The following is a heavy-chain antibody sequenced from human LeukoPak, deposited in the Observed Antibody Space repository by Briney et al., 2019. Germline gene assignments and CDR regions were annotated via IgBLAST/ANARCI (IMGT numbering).Heavy chain of an antibody. CDR3: TRRDTSGWIQPKFDY. Sequence: PSETLSLTCTVSGYSISSGYYWGWIRQPPGKGLEWIGSIYHSGSTYYNPSLKSRVTISVDTSKNQFSLKLSSVTAADTAVYYCTRRDTSGWIQPKFDYWGQGTLVTASS. J-gene: IGHJ4*02. CDR1: GYSISSGYY. D-gene: IGHD6-19*01. CDR2: IYHSGST. V-gene: IGHV4-38-2*02.